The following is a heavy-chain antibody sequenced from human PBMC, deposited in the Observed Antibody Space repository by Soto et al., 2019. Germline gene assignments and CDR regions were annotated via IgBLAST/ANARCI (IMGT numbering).Heavy chain of an antibody. V-gene: IGHV3-30*18. CDR2: ISYDGSNK. CDR1: GFTFSSYG. J-gene: IGHJ4*02. D-gene: IGHD3-22*01. Sequence: LRLSCAASGFTFSSYGMHWVRQAPGKGLEWVAVISYDGSNKYYADSVKGRFTISRDNSKNTLYLQMNSLRAEDTAVYYCVNSPLIYDSSGYYPLDYWGQGTLVTVSS. CDR3: VNSPLIYDSSGYYPLDY.